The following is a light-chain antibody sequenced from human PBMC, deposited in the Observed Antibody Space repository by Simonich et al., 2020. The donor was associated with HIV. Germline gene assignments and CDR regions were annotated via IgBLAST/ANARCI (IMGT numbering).Light chain of an antibody. CDR1: QSISSW. Sequence: DIQMTQSSSILSASVGDRVTITCRASQSISSWLAWYQQKPGKAPKLLIYDASNLETGVPSRFSGSGSGTDFTFTISSLQPEDIATYYCQQYDNLPLTFGPGTKVDIK. J-gene: IGKJ3*01. CDR3: QQYDNLPLT. V-gene: IGKV1-33*01. CDR2: DAS.